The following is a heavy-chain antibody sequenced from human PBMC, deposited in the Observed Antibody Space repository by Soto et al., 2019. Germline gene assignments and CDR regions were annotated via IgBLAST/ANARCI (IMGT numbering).Heavy chain of an antibody. V-gene: IGHV6-1*01. CDR3: ARGSYYSGWL. CDR2: TYYRSNWYS. CDR1: GDSVSSTSTA. J-gene: IGHJ4*02. Sequence: QVQLQQSGPGLVQPSQTLSLTCAISGDSVSSTSTAWSWIRQSPSRGLEWLGRTYYRSNWYSDYAVSVKSRITINPDTSKNQFSLQLTSVTPEDTAVYYCARGSYYSGWLWGRGTLVTVSS. D-gene: IGHD6-19*01.